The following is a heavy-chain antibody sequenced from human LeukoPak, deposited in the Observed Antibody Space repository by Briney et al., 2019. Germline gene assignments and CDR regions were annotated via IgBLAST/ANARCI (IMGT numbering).Heavy chain of an antibody. Sequence: SVKVSCKASGGTFSSYAISWVRQAPGQGLEWMGRIIPILGIANYAQKFQGRVTITADTSTSTAYMELRSLRSDDTAVYYCARERGYSYGYVDYYGMDVWGQGTTVTVSS. J-gene: IGHJ6*02. CDR3: ARERGYSYGYVDYYGMDV. CDR1: GGTFSSYA. D-gene: IGHD5-18*01. V-gene: IGHV1-69*04. CDR2: IIPILGIA.